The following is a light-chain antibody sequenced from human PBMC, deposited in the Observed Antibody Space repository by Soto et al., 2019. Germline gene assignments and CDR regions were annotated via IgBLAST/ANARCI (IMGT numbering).Light chain of an antibody. CDR2: GSS. Sequence: MKHSPVTLPVKHGERATLSSRQSQSVSRNLDWSQPKTGQAPRLLSYGSSTRATRTRARFTGSGSETAFTLTSRKLQFDDSAVYYCQHYTTWWTFGQGTRVDIK. J-gene: IGKJ1*01. CDR1: QSVSRN. V-gene: IGKV3-15*01. CDR3: QHYTTWWT.